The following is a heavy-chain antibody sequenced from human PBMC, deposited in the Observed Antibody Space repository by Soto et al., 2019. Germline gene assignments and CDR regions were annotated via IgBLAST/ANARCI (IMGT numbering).Heavy chain of an antibody. J-gene: IGHJ6*02. Sequence: PGGSLRLSCAASGFTFSSYSMNWVRQAPGKGLEWVSYISSSSSTIYYADSVKGRFTISRDNAKNSLYLQMNSLRDEDTAVYYCARALGYCSGGSCHYGMDVWGQGTTVTAP. D-gene: IGHD2-15*01. CDR3: ARALGYCSGGSCHYGMDV. CDR1: GFTFSSYS. V-gene: IGHV3-48*02. CDR2: ISSSSSTI.